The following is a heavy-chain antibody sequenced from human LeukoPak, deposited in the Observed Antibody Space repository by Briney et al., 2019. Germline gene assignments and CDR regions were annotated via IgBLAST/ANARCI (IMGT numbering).Heavy chain of an antibody. J-gene: IGHJ4*02. V-gene: IGHV3-48*01. CDR1: GFTFSSYR. Sequence: GGSLRLSCAASGFTFSSYRMNRVRQAPGKGLEWVSYISSSSSTIYYADSVKGRFTISRDNAKNSLYLQMNSLRAEDTAVYYCASYNGDFDYWGQGTLVTVSS. D-gene: IGHD1-1*01. CDR2: ISSSSSTI. CDR3: ASYNGDFDY.